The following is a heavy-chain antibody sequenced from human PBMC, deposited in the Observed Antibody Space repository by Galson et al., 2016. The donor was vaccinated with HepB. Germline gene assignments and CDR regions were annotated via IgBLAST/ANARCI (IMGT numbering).Heavy chain of an antibody. CDR3: AKGLQVDKAMVGAY. J-gene: IGHJ4*02. Sequence: SLRLSCAASGFTFSDYAMGWVRQAPGRGLEWVSGIRGLGSNTYYADSVKGRFTISSDNSKSTLYLQMNTLSADDTAVYYCAKGLQVDKAMVGAYWGQGTLVTVSS. CDR1: GFTFSDYA. V-gene: IGHV3-23*01. D-gene: IGHD5-18*01. CDR2: IRGLGSNT.